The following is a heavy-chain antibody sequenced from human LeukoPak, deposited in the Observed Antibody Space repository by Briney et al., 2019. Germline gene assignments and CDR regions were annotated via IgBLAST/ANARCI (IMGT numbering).Heavy chain of an antibody. D-gene: IGHD3-3*01. Sequence: PSETLSLTCTVSAAPITSYCWSWIRQPPGKGLEWIGYIYYSGSTNYNPSLKSRVTISVDTSKNQFSLKLSSVTAADTAVYYCASRSSIWSGYQDTLYYFDSWGQGTLVTVSS. CDR2: IYYSGST. V-gene: IGHV4-59*01. CDR3: ASRSSIWSGYQDTLYYFDS. J-gene: IGHJ4*02. CDR1: AAPITSYC.